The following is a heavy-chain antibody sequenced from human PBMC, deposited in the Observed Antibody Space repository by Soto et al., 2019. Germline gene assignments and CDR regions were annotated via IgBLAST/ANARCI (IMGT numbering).Heavy chain of an antibody. J-gene: IGHJ4*02. CDR2: IYHSGTT. D-gene: IGHD6-19*01. V-gene: IGHV4-30-4*01. Sequence: SETLSLTCAVSGASISNGDYYWSWIRQPPGKGLEWIGYIYHSGTTYYSPSLKSRVSISVDTSKNQFSLKLSSMTAADTAVYYCARDHALAGTPVLDYWGQGTLVTVSS. CDR1: GASISNGDYY. CDR3: ARDHALAGTPVLDY.